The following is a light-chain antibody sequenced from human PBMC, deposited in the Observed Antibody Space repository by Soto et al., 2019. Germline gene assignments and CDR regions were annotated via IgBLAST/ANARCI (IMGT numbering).Light chain of an antibody. CDR3: QQSYSTPRT. V-gene: IGKV1-39*01. CDR1: QSIASS. Sequence: DIQMTQSPSSLSASVGDRVTITCRASQSIASSLNWYQQKPGKAPKLLIYAASILHSGVPSGFSGSGSGTDFPLTISSLQPEYFASYYYQQSYSTPRTFGQGTKLEIK. CDR2: AAS. J-gene: IGKJ2*01.